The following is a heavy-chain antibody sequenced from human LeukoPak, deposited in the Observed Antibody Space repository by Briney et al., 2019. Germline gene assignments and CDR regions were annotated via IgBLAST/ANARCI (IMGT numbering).Heavy chain of an antibody. Sequence: GGSLRLSCAVSGFAFGSEAMSWVRQSPARGLEWVASISPGGGTTYYADYVKGRFTISRDNAKNPLYLQMNGLGAEDTAVYYCARELNGYGYYFFDYWGPGTLVTVSS. D-gene: IGHD3-16*01. CDR3: ARELNGYGYYFFDY. CDR2: ISPGGGTT. V-gene: IGHV3-23*01. J-gene: IGHJ4*02. CDR1: GFAFGSEA.